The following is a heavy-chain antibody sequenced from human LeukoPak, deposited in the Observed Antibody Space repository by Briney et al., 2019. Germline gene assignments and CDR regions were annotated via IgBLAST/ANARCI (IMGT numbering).Heavy chain of an antibody. D-gene: IGHD4-11*01. CDR1: GGSISGGY. Sequence: SETLSLTCTVSGGSISGGYWSWIRQPPGRGLEWIGYVYTSGSTNYNPSLKSRVTISVDTSKSQFALKLSSVTAADTAVYYCAKSYFDYSTYYTYYFNLWGQGALVTVSS. J-gene: IGHJ4*02. V-gene: IGHV4-4*09. CDR2: VYTSGST. CDR3: AKSYFDYSTYYTYYFNL.